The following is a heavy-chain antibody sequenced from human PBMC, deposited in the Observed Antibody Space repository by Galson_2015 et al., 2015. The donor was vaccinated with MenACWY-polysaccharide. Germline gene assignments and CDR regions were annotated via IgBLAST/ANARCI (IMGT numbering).Heavy chain of an antibody. D-gene: IGHD6-19*01. CDR3: ARGRPGPTVAATAAVLLDY. CDR1: GYTFTSYD. CDR2: MSPNSGKT. Sequence: SVKVSCMASGYTFTSYDINWVRQATGQGLEWMGWMSPNSGKTGYAQKFQGRVTMTSNTSISTAYMELSSLTSEDTAVYYCARGRPGPTVAATAAVLLDYWGQGILVTGPS. J-gene: IGHJ4*02. V-gene: IGHV1-8*01.